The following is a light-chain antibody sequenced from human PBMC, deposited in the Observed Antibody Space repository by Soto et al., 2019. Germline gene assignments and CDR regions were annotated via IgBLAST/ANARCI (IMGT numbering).Light chain of an antibody. Sequence: EIVLTQSPATLSLSPGERATLSCRASQSVSSYLAWYQQKPGQAPRLLICDASNRATGIPARFSGSGSQTDFPLTISRLEPQDFPVYYCKQRSNSPPLTSGGGTKVEIK. CDR3: KQRSNSPPLT. V-gene: IGKV3-11*01. J-gene: IGKJ4*01. CDR1: QSVSSY. CDR2: DAS.